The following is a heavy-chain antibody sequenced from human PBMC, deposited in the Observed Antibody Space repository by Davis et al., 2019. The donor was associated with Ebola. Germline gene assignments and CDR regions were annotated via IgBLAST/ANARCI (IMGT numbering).Heavy chain of an antibody. J-gene: IGHJ4*02. Sequence: ASVKVSCKASGYNFTVYYIHWVRQAPGQGLEWMGWINPNSGGTNYAKKFQGRVTMTRDTSITTAYMELSRLRSGDTAVYYCARLGSSNWNDYWGQGTLVTVSS. CDR3: ARLGSSNWNDY. CDR2: INPNSGGT. V-gene: IGHV1-2*02. D-gene: IGHD1-1*01. CDR1: GYNFTVYY.